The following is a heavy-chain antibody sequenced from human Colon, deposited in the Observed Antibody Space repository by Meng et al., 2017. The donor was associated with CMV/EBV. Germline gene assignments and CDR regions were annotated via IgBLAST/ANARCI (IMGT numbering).Heavy chain of an antibody. CDR3: SRDPRTLDY. J-gene: IGHJ4*02. Sequence: VESVESGGALVKAEGCPRLYCAASGFTFSDYYMSGIRHAPGKGPEWVSYISGSSTDIKYVDSVKGRFTISRDNAKNSLYLQMNSLRADDTAVYYCSRDPRTLDYWGQGTLVTVSS. CDR1: GFTFSDYY. CDR2: ISGSSTDI. V-gene: IGHV3-11*05.